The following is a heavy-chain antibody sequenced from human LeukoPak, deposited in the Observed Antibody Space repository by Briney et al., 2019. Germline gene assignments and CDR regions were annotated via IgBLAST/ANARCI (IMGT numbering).Heavy chain of an antibody. CDR2: MSSSESTI. CDR3: ARRNGAWLQLKPFDY. Sequence: PGGSLSLSCAASGFTFSDYYMSWVRQAPGKGLEWVSYMSSSESTIYYADSVKDRFTISRDNAKNSLYLQMNSLRAEDTAVYYCARRNGAWLQLKPFDYWGQGTLVTVSS. V-gene: IGHV3-11*01. J-gene: IGHJ4*02. D-gene: IGHD5-24*01. CDR1: GFTFSDYY.